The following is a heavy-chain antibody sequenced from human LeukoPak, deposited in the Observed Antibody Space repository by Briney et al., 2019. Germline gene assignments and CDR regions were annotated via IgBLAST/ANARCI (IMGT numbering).Heavy chain of an antibody. J-gene: IGHJ4*02. V-gene: IGHV4-34*01. Sequence: SETLSLTCAAYGGSFSGYYWSWIRQPPGKGLEWIGEINHSGSTNYNPSLKSRVTISVDTSKNQFSLKLSSVTAADTAVYYCARGPRPIDCWGQGTLVTVSS. CDR3: ARGPRPIDC. CDR2: INHSGST. CDR1: GGSFSGYY.